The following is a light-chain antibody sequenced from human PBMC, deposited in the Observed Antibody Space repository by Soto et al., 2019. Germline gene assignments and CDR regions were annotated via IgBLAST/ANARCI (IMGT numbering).Light chain of an antibody. CDR3: QQYGRSPLT. Sequence: EIVLTQSPGNLYLSPGERATLSCRASQSVSSSYLAWYQQKTGQAPRLLIYGASSRATGIPDRFSGSGSGTDVALTISRLEPEDFAVYYCQQYGRSPLTFGGGTKVASK. CDR2: GAS. CDR1: QSVSSSY. V-gene: IGKV3-20*01. J-gene: IGKJ4*01.